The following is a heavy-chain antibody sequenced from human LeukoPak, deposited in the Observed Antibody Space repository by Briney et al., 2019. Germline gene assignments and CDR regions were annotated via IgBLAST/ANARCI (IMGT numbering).Heavy chain of an antibody. CDR2: IYHSGST. D-gene: IGHD6-13*01. V-gene: IGHV4-38-2*02. CDR1: GYSISSGYY. CDR3: ARARSSSLDY. Sequence: SETLSLTCTVPGYSISSGYYWGWIRQPPGKGLEWIGSIYHSGSTYYNPSLKSRVTISVDTSKNQFSLKLSSVTAADTAVYYCARARSSSLDYWGQGTLVTVSS. J-gene: IGHJ4*02.